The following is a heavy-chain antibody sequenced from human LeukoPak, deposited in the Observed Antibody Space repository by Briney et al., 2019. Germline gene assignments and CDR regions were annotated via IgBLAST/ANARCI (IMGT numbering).Heavy chain of an antibody. J-gene: IGHJ4*02. CDR3: PREPPYYDILTGPDY. V-gene: IGHV3-48*01. CDR1: GFTFSSYS. D-gene: IGHD3-9*01. Sequence: GGSLRLSCAASGFTFSSYSMNWVRQAPGKGLEWVSYISSSSSTIYYADSVKGRFTISRDNAKNSPYLQMNSLRAEDTAVYYCPREPPYYDILTGPDYWGQGTLVTVSS. CDR2: ISSSSSTI.